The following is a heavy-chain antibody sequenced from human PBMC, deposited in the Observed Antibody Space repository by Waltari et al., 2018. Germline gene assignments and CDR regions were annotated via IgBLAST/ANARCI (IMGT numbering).Heavy chain of an antibody. V-gene: IGHV4-34*01. Sequence: QVQLQQWGAGLLKPSETLSLTCAVYGGSFSGYYWSWIRQPPGKGLEWIGEINHSGSTNYNPSRKSRVTISVDTSKNQFSLKLSSVTAADTAVYYCARRALLWFGELLRANWFDPWGQGTLVTVSS. CDR1: GGSFSGYY. CDR2: INHSGST. J-gene: IGHJ5*02. CDR3: ARRALLWFGELLRANWFDP. D-gene: IGHD3-10*01.